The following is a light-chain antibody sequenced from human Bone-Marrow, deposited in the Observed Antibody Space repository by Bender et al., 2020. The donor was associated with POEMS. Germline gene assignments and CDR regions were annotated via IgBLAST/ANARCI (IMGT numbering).Light chain of an antibody. CDR1: NIGSKS. V-gene: IGLV3-21*02. CDR3: QVWDSSSDHWV. CDR2: DDS. J-gene: IGLJ3*02. Sequence: VLTHPPSVSAAPGQTARATCGGRNIGSKSVHWYQQTPGQSPVPAVYDDSARPSGVPERISGSNSGNTATLAISRVEGGDEADYFCQVWDSSSDHWVFGGGTKLTVL.